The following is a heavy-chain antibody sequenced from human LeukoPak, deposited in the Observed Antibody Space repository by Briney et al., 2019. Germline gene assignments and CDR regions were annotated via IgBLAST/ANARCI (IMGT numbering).Heavy chain of an antibody. CDR3: ARGVVDIVATIDY. D-gene: IGHD5-12*01. CDR2: IWYDGSNK. V-gene: IGHV3-33*01. J-gene: IGHJ4*02. Sequence: GGSLRLSCAASGFTFSSYGMHWVRQAPGKGREWVAVIWYDGSNKYYADSVKGRFTISRDNSKNTLYLQMNSLRAEDTAVYYCARGVVDIVATIDYWGQGTLVTVSS. CDR1: GFTFSSYG.